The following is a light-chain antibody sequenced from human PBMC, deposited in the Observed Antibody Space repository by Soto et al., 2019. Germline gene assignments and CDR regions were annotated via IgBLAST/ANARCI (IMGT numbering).Light chain of an antibody. CDR3: QQLNSYTL. Sequence: DIQLTQSPSFLSASVGDRVTITCRASQGIISYLAWYQQKPGKAPKLLIYAASTLQSGVRSRFSGSGSGTKYTLTNSSLQPQDFATYNCQQLNSYTLFGPGTKVDIK. CDR2: AAS. CDR1: QGIISY. V-gene: IGKV1-9*01. J-gene: IGKJ3*01.